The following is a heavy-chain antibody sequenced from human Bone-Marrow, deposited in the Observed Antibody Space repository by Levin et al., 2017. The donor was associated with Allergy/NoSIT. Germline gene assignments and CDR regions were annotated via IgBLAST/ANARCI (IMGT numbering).Heavy chain of an antibody. CDR2: IHYSGIT. V-gene: IGHV4-59*01. J-gene: IGHJ2*01. D-gene: IGHD2-2*01. CDR3: ARGFDCSSVRCLSYYYFDL. Sequence: PSETLSLTCTVSGGSISNYYWSWIRQPPGKGLEWIGHIHYSGITKYNPSLNSRVTISVDTSNNQLSLKLTSVTAADTAIYYCARGFDCSSVRCLSYYYFDLWGRGTLVTVSS. CDR1: GGSISNYY.